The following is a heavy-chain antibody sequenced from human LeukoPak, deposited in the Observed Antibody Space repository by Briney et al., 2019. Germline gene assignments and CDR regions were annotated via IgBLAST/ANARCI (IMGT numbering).Heavy chain of an antibody. Sequence: SETLSLTCAVYGGSFSDYYWSWIRQPPGKGLEWIGEINHSGSTNYNPSLKSRVTISVDTSKNQFSLKLSSVTAADTAVYYCARGQLWHYDILTGYYTPKFYHLGFDYWGQGTLVTVSS. CDR1: GGSFSDYY. V-gene: IGHV4-34*01. CDR3: ARGQLWHYDILTGYYTPKFYHLGFDY. J-gene: IGHJ4*02. CDR2: INHSGST. D-gene: IGHD3-9*01.